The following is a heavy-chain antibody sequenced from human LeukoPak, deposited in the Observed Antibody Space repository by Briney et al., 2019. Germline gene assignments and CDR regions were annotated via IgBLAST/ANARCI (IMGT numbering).Heavy chain of an antibody. CDR1: GASISSSY. D-gene: IGHD3-22*01. V-gene: IGHV4-4*07. CDR2: TSSGGST. J-gene: IGHJ1*01. Sequence: SETLSLTCTVSGASISSSYCTWIRQPAGEGLEWIGRTSSGGSTTYNPSFKGRVTMSLDTSKKQFSLNLTSVTAADTAVYYCARDQTFYVSSGYYYVTYLQHWGQGILVTVSS. CDR3: ARDQTFYVSSGYYYVTYLQH.